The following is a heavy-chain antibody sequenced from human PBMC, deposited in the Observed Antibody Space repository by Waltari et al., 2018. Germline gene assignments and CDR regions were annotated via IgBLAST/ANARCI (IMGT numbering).Heavy chain of an antibody. J-gene: IGHJ3*01. CDR3: ATYIGASIGTAAFDV. CDR2: ICCGGAT. D-gene: IGHD3-16*01. Sequence: PGEGRDGTATICCGGATDNNASLKSRVTIDVDTSKNQLSLKWRCVTAADTAVYYCATYIGASIGTAAFDVWGEGTMVTGSS. V-gene: IGHV4-39*01.